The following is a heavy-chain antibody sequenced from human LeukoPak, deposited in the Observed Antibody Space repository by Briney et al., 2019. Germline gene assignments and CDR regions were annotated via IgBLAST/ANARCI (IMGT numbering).Heavy chain of an antibody. CDR2: IYYSGST. Sequence: SETLSLTCTVSGGPISSSSYYWGWIRQPPGKGLEWIGSIYYSGSTYYNPSLKSRVTISVDTSKNQFSLKLSSVTAADTAVYYCARTHKNWFDPWGQGTLVTVSS. CDR3: ARTHKNWFDP. V-gene: IGHV4-39*01. CDR1: GGPISSSSYY. J-gene: IGHJ5*02.